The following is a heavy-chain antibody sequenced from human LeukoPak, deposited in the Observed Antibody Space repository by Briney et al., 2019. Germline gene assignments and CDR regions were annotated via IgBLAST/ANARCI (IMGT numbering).Heavy chain of an antibody. CDR2: IYPADSDT. D-gene: IGHD3-3*01. Sequence: GESLQISCKGSGYSFTSYWIGWVRQMPGKGLEWMGIIYPADSDTKYSPSFQGQVTISADKSINTAYLQWSSLKASDTAMYYCASLSYYNSWSGFDYWGQGALVTVSS. J-gene: IGHJ4*02. V-gene: IGHV5-51*01. CDR3: ASLSYYNSWSGFDY. CDR1: GYSFTSYW.